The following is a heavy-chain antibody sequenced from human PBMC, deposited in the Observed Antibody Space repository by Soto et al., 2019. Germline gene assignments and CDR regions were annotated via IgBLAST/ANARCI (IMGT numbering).Heavy chain of an antibody. V-gene: IGHV1-8*02. Sequence: ASVKVSCKASGYTFINYDISWVRQATGQGLEWMGWMNPGSGKTGYANKFQGRVTMTRGASTSTAHLELSSLTSEDTAVYYCARMASAGTLNWFDPWGQGTQVTVSS. J-gene: IGHJ5*02. CDR3: ARMASAGTLNWFDP. D-gene: IGHD6-13*01. CDR1: GYTFINYD. CDR2: MNPGSGKT.